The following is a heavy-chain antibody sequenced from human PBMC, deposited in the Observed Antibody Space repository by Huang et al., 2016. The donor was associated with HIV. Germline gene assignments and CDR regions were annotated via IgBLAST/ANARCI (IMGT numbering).Heavy chain of an antibody. D-gene: IGHD1-7*01. J-gene: IGHJ4*02. Sequence: QVQLVQSGAEVKKPESSVKVSCKASGGTFSSYAISWVRKAPGQGLEWMGGISPIFHTPNYAQKFQGRVTITADESTSTAYMELSSLRSEDTAMYYCARGLELSDWGQGTLVTVSS. CDR1: GGTFSSYA. V-gene: IGHV1-69*13. CDR3: ARGLELSD. CDR2: ISPIFHTP.